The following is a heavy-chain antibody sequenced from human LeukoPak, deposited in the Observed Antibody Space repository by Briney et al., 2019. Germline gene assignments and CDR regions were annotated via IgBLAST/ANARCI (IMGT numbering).Heavy chain of an antibody. D-gene: IGHD5-18*01. V-gene: IGHV1-24*01. Sequence: ASVKVSCKVSGYTLTELSMHWVRQAPGKGLEWMGGFDPEAGKTIYAQKFQGRVTMTEDTSTDTAYMELISLTSEDTAVYYCAIRDRGYMVYWGQGTLVTVSS. CDR1: GYTLTELS. J-gene: IGHJ4*02. CDR3: AIRDRGYMVY. CDR2: FDPEAGKT.